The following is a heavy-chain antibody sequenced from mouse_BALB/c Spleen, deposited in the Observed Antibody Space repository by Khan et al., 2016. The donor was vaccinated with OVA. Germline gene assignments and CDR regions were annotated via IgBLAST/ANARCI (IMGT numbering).Heavy chain of an antibody. CDR1: GYTFTTYW. V-gene: IGHV1-7*01. D-gene: IGHD2-1*01. J-gene: IGHJ3*01. CDR2: IDPTTGYT. CDR3: ARRGLDGIFAY. Sequence: QVQLQQSGAELAKPGASVKMSCKASGYTFTTYWMHWIKQRPGQGLEWIGYIDPTTGYTEYNQKFKDKATLTTDKSSTTAFMQLSSLTSEGSAVYYCARRGLDGIFAYWGQGTLVTVSA.